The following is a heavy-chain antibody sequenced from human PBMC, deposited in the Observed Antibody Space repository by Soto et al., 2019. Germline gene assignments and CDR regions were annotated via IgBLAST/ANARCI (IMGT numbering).Heavy chain of an antibody. CDR3: AKVGGFWSGFSYCFDY. V-gene: IGHV3-23*01. CDR1: GFTFSSYA. Sequence: EVQLLESGGGLVQPGGSLRLSCAASGFTFSSYAMSWVRQAPGKGLEWVSAISGSGGSTYYADSVKGRFTISRDNSKNTRYLQMNSLRAEDTAVYYCAKVGGFWSGFSYCFDYWGQGTLVTVSS. J-gene: IGHJ4*02. CDR2: ISGSGGST. D-gene: IGHD3-3*01.